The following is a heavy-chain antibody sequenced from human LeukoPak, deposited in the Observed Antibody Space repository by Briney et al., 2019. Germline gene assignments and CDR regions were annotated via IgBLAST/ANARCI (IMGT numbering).Heavy chain of an antibody. CDR2: IKQDGSEK. CDR1: EFTFHSYW. D-gene: IGHD3-10*01. CDR3: AKRNTMVRGGPCFDY. V-gene: IGHV3-7*03. Sequence: PGGSLRLSCAASEFTFHSYWMNWVRQAPGKGLEWVANIKQDGSEKYYVDSVKGRFTISRDNSKDTLYLQMNDLRPDDTAIYYCAKRNTMVRGGPCFDYWGQGLLVTVSS. J-gene: IGHJ4*02.